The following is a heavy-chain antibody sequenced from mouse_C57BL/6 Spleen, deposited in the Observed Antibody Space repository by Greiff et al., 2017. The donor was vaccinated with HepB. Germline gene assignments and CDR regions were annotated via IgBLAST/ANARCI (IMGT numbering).Heavy chain of an antibody. Sequence: VQLKQSGPELVKPGASVKISCKASGYTFTDYYMNWVKQSHGKSLEWIGDINPNNGGTSFNQKFKGKATLTVDKSSSTAYMELRSLTSEDSAVYYCAPYYYGSSYDYFDYWGQGTTLTVSS. V-gene: IGHV1-26*01. CDR1: GYTFTDYY. CDR2: INPNNGGT. J-gene: IGHJ2*01. CDR3: APYYYGSSYDYFDY. D-gene: IGHD1-1*01.